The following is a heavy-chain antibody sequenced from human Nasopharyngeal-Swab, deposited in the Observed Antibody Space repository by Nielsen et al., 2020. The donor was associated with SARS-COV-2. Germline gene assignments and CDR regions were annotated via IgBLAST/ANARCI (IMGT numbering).Heavy chain of an antibody. CDR3: ARGDIGNGYYYSMSFGAFDI. CDR2: IYYSEST. D-gene: IGHD3-3*01. V-gene: IGHV4-30-4*01. J-gene: IGHJ3*02. Sequence: PGKGLEWLGYIYYSESTYYNPSLKSRITMSLETSKSQFSLELKSVTAADTAVYYCARGDIGNGYYYSMSFGAFDIWGQGTMVTVSS.